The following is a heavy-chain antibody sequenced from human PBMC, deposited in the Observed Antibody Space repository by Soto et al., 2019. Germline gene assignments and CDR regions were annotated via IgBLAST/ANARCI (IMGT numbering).Heavy chain of an antibody. CDR1: GLTFSDAW. CDR3: NPDDGYYRY. D-gene: IGHD5-18*01. J-gene: IGHJ4*02. Sequence: EVHLAESGGGLVKPGGSLRLSCGVSGLTFSDAWMSWVRHPPGKGLEWVGRIKSKVHGETTDYAASVKGRFIISRADSKNTLYLQMNSLRRRHTAPYTCNPDDGYYRYWGQGSLVTVSS. V-gene: IGHV3-15*05. CDR2: IKSKVHGETT.